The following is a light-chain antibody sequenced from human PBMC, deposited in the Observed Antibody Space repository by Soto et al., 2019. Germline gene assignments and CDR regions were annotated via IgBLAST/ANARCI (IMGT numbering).Light chain of an antibody. CDR2: DTS. J-gene: IGKJ2*01. Sequence: EIVLTQSPATLSLSPGERATLSCRASQSVSSILAWYQQKPGQAPRLLIYDTSDRATGIPARFSGSGSGTDFTLTISSLEPEDFAVYYCHQRSDWPYTFGQGTKLEI. CDR1: QSVSSI. V-gene: IGKV3-11*01. CDR3: HQRSDWPYT.